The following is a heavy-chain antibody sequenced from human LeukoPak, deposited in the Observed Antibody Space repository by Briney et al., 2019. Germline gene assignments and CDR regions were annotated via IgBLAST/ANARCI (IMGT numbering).Heavy chain of an antibody. V-gene: IGHV3-9*01. CDR2: ISWNSGSI. Sequence: PGGSLRLSCAASGFTFDDYAMHWVRQAPGKGLEWVSGISWNSGSIGYADSVKGRFTISRDNAKNSLYLQMNSLRAEDTALYYCAKDLALGGTTGFDYWGQGTLVTVSS. J-gene: IGHJ4*02. CDR1: GFTFDDYA. D-gene: IGHD3-16*01. CDR3: AKDLALGGTTGFDY.